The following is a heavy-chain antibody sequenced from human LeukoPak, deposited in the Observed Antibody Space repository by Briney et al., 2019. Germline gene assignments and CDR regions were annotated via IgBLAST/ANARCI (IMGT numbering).Heavy chain of an antibody. V-gene: IGHV4-38-2*02. J-gene: IGHJ5*02. CDR3: AREGSRDGYNGWFDP. Sequence: PSETLSLTCTVSGYSISSGYYWGWIRQPPGKGLEWIGSIYHSGSTYYNPSLKSRVTISVDTSKNQFSLKLSSVTAADTAVYYCAREGSRDGYNGWFDPWGQGTLVTVSS. CDR2: IYHSGST. CDR1: GYSISSGYY. D-gene: IGHD5-24*01.